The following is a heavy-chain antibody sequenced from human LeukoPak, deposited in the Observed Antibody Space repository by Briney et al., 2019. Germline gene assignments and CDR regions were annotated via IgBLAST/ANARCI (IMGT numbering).Heavy chain of an antibody. CDR3: ATESMDYDSSGYYSFDY. D-gene: IGHD3-22*01. CDR2: INPNSGGT. J-gene: IGHJ4*02. V-gene: IGHV1-2*02. CDR1: GYTFTGYY. Sequence: ASVKVSCKASGYTFTGYYMHWVRQAPGQGLEWMGWINPNSGGTNYAQKFQGRVTMTRDTSISTAYMELSSLRSEDTAVYYCATESMDYDSSGYYSFDYWGQGTLVTVSS.